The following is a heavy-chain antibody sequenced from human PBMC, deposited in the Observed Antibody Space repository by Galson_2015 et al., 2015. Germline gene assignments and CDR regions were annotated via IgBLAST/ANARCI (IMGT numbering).Heavy chain of an antibody. Sequence: SLRLSCAASGFTVSSNYMTWVRQAPGKGLEWISIIYSGGSTYYADSVKGRFTISRDNSKNTLYLQIYSLRAEDTAVYYCARARGDGSKAYYFYYYMDGWGKGTTVTVSS. J-gene: IGHJ6*03. V-gene: IGHV3-53*01. CDR1: GFTVSSNY. CDR3: ARARGDGSKAYYFYYYMDG. CDR2: IYSGGST. D-gene: IGHD5-24*01.